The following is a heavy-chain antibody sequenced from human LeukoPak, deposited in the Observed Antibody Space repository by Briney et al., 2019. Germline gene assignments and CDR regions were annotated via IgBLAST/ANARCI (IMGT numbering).Heavy chain of an antibody. J-gene: IGHJ3*02. V-gene: IGHV3-7*04. CDR3: ARAHTAMDDAFDI. CDR2: IKQDGSEK. D-gene: IGHD5-18*01. CDR1: GFTFSSYW. Sequence: GGSLRLSCAASGFTFSSYWMSWVRQAPGKGLEWVANIKQDGSEKYYVDSVKGRFTISRDNAKNSLYLQMNSLRAEDTAVYYCARAHTAMDDAFDIWGQGTMVTVSS.